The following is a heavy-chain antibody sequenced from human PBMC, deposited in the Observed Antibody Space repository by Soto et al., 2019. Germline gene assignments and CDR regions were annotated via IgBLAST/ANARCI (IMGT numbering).Heavy chain of an antibody. CDR3: ARGPPEPGMDALDY. Sequence: QVQLQESGPGLVKPSQTLSLTCTVSGGSISSGGYYWSWIRQHPGKGLEWIGYIYYSGSTYYNPSLKSRVTISVDTSKNQLSLKLSSVTAADTAVYYCARGPPEPGMDALDYWGQGTLVTVSS. CDR2: IYYSGST. CDR1: GGSISSGGYY. J-gene: IGHJ4*02. D-gene: IGHD1-26*01. V-gene: IGHV4-31*03.